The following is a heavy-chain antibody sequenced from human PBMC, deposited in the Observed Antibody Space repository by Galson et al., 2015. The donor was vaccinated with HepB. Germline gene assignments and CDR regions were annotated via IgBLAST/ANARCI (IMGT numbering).Heavy chain of an antibody. J-gene: IGHJ3*02. CDR3: ASGRHGYCSSTSCYIDAFDI. V-gene: IGHV1-3*01. Sequence: SVKVSCKASGYTFTSYAMHWVRQAPGQRLEWMGWINAGNGNTKYSQKFQGRVTITRDTSASTAYMELSSLRSEDTAVYYCASGRHGYCSSTSCYIDAFDIWGQGTMVTVSS. CDR1: GYTFTSYA. D-gene: IGHD2-2*02. CDR2: INAGNGNT.